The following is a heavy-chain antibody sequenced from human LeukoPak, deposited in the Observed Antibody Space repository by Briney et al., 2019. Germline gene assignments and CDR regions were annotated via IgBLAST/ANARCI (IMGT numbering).Heavy chain of an antibody. CDR2: ISGSGGST. CDR3: AKGLASAGVVIIPHCFDY. CDR1: GFTFSSYA. V-gene: IGHV3-23*01. Sequence: GGSLRLSCAASGFTFSSYAMSWVRQAPGKGLEWVSAISGSGGSTYYADSVKGRFTISRDNSKNTLYLQMNSLRAEDTAVYYCAKGLASAGVVIIPHCFDYWGQGTLVTVSS. D-gene: IGHD3-3*01. J-gene: IGHJ4*02.